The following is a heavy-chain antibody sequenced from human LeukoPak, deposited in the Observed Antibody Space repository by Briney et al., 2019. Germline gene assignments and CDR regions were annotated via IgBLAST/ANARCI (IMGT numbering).Heavy chain of an antibody. CDR3: ARRTPGYSYGYEDAFDI. CDR2: IKDDGSKI. Sequence: GGSLRLSCATSGFTSSTYWMSWVRQAPGKGLEWVANIKDDGSKIYYVDSVKGRFTISRDNAKNSLYLQMNSLRAEDTAVYYCARRTPGYSYGYEDAFDIWGQGTMVTVSS. D-gene: IGHD5-18*01. CDR1: GFTSSTYW. J-gene: IGHJ3*02. V-gene: IGHV3-7*01.